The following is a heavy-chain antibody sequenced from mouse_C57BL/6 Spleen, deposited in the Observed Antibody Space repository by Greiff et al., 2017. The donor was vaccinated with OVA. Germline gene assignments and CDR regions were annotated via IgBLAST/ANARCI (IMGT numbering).Heavy chain of an antibody. J-gene: IGHJ4*01. D-gene: IGHD1-1*01. CDR3: ARRFYYGSKDYAMDY. CDR1: GYAFSSYW. CDR2: IYPGDGDT. V-gene: IGHV1-80*01. Sequence: VKLVESGAELVKPGASVKISCKASGYAFSSYWMNWVKQRPGKGLEWIGQIYPGDGDTNYNGKFKGKATLTADKSSSTAYMQLSSLTSEDSAVYFCARRFYYGSKDYAMDYWGQGTSVTVSS.